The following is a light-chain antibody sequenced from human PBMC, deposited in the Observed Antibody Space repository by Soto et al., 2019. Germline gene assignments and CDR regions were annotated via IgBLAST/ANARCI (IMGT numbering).Light chain of an antibody. J-gene: IGKJ4*01. V-gene: IGKV1D-16*01. CDR1: QYVTW. CDR2: GTF. CDR3: HPYDTYPHI. Sequence: DIQMTQSPSSLSVSVGDRVTITCRASQYVTWLACFQQRPGKAPKSLLYGTFSLHGGVPSRFSGSGSGTEFTLTISSLQPEDVATYYCHPYDTYPHIFCEGTTVHIK.